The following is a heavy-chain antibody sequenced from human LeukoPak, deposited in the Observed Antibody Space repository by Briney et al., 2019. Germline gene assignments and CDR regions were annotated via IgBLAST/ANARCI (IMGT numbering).Heavy chain of an antibody. J-gene: IGHJ4*02. Sequence: GASLRLSCAASGFTFSSYAMSWVRQAPGKGLEWVSAISGSGGSTYYADSVKGRFTISRDNSKNTLYLQMNSLRAEDTAVYYCAKALRDILTELCFYWGQGTLVTVSS. D-gene: IGHD3-9*01. V-gene: IGHV3-23*01. CDR1: GFTFSSYA. CDR2: ISGSGGST. CDR3: AKALRDILTELCFY.